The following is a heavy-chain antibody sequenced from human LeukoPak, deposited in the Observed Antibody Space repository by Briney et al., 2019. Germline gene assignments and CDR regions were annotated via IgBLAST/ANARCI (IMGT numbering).Heavy chain of an antibody. Sequence: PSETLSLTCGVYGGSFSDYYWSWIRQPPGKGLEWIGEINHSGSTNYNPSLKSRVTIPVDTSKNQFSLKLSSVTAADTAVYYCARGRIFMVRGVIKNYFDYWGQGTLVTVSS. CDR1: GGSFSDYY. CDR3: ARGRIFMVRGVIKNYFDY. J-gene: IGHJ4*02. V-gene: IGHV4-34*01. D-gene: IGHD3-10*01. CDR2: INHSGST.